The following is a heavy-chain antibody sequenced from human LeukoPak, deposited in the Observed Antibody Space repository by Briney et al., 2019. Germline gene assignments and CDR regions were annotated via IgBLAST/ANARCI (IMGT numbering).Heavy chain of an antibody. CDR3: ARVQPYDTDAFDI. J-gene: IGHJ3*02. CDR2: INPNSGGT. CDR1: GYTLTGYY. V-gene: IGHV1-2*02. D-gene: IGHD3-22*01. Sequence: ASVKVSCKASGYTLTGYYMHWVRQAPGQGLEWMGWINPNSGGTNYAQKFQGRVTMTRDTSISTAYMELSRLRSDDTAVYYCARVQPYDTDAFDIWGQGTMVTVSS.